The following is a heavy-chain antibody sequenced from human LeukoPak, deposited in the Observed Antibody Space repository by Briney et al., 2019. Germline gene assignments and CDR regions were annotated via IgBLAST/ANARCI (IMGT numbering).Heavy chain of an antibody. CDR1: GYTFTSYG. D-gene: IGHD3-3*01. CDR3: ARGQKRTYYDFWSGYYTGVFDY. V-gene: IGHV1-8*01. Sequence: ASVKVSCKASGYTFTSYGINWVRQATGQGLEWMGWMNPNSGNTGYAQKFQGRVTMTRNTSISTAYMELSSLRSEDTAVYYCARGQKRTYYDFWSGYYTGVFDYWGQGTLVTVSS. CDR2: MNPNSGNT. J-gene: IGHJ4*02.